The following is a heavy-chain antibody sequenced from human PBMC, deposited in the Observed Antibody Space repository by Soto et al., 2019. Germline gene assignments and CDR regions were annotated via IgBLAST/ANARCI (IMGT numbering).Heavy chain of an antibody. CDR1: GGSISSSSYY. CDR3: ARTRDGYNEVYFDY. V-gene: IGHV4-39*01. J-gene: IGHJ4*02. CDR2: IYYSGST. Sequence: QLQLQESGPGLVKPSETLSLTCTVSGGSISSSSYYWGWIRQPPGKGLEWIGSIYYSGSTYYNPSLKSRVTISVDTSKNQFSLKLSSVTAADTAVYYCARTRDGYNEVYFDYWGQGTLVTVSS. D-gene: IGHD5-12*01.